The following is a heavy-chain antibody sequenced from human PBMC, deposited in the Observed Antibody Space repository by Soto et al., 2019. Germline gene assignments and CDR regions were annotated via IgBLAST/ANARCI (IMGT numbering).Heavy chain of an antibody. D-gene: IGHD3-10*01. V-gene: IGHV4-34*01. CDR2: INHSGST. CDR1: GGSFSGYY. Sequence: PSETLSLTCAVYGGSFSGYYWSWIRQPPGKGLEWIGEINHSGSTNYNPSLKSRVTISVDTSKNQFSLKLSSVTAADTAVYYCARAVRGITRYYYYSMDVWGKGTTVTVS. CDR3: ARAVRGITRYYYYSMDV. J-gene: IGHJ6*03.